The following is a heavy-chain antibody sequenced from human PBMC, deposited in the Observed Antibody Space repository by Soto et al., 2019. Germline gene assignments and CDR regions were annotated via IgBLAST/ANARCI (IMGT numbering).Heavy chain of an antibody. CDR1: GGSVSSGSYY. CDR3: ARVATAAGWFDP. Sequence: SETLSLTCTVSGGSVSSGSYYWSWIRQPPGKGLEWIGYIYYSGSTNYNPSLKSRVTISVDTSKNQFSLKLSSVTAADTAMDYCARVATAAGWFDPWGQGTLVTVSS. J-gene: IGHJ5*02. CDR2: IYYSGST. V-gene: IGHV4-61*01. D-gene: IGHD6-13*01.